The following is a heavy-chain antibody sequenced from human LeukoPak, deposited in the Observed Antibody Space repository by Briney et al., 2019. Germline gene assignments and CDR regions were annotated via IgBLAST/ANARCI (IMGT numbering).Heavy chain of an antibody. D-gene: IGHD2-2*01. V-gene: IGHV1-2*02. CDR1: GYTFTGYY. J-gene: IGHJ6*03. Sequence: ASVKVSCKASGYTFTGYYMHWVRQAPGQGLEWMGWINPNSGGTNYAQKFQGRVTMTRDTSISTVYMELSRLRSDDTAVYYCARAFCSSTSCYSDPYYYYYMDVWGKGTTVTVSS. CDR3: ARAFCSSTSCYSDPYYYYYMDV. CDR2: INPNSGGT.